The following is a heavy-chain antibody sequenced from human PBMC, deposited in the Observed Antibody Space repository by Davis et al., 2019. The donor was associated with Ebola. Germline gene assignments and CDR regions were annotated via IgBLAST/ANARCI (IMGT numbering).Heavy chain of an antibody. CDR1: GGSISSSHW. CDR3: ARGGDYRFDP. Sequence: SETLSLTCGVSGGSISSSHWWSWVRQPPGKGLEWIGEIYHSGSTNYKPSLKSRVTISLDKSKNQFSLKLSSVTAADTAVYYCARGGDYRFDPWGQGTLVTVSS. J-gene: IGHJ5*02. V-gene: IGHV4-4*02. CDR2: IYHSGST. D-gene: IGHD4-17*01.